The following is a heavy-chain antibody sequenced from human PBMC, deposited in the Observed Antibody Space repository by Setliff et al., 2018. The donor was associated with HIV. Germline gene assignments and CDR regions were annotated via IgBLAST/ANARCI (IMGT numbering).Heavy chain of an antibody. V-gene: IGHV4-34*01. J-gene: IGHJ6*03. CDR2: INHSGST. D-gene: IGHD1-7*01. CDR3: ARNSKNWNYPVEYYDYYMDV. Sequence: SETLSLTCAVYGGAFSGYYWSWIRQPPGKGLEWIGEINHSGSTNYNPSLKSRVTISVDTSKNQFSLRLSSVTAADTVVYYCARNSKNWNYPVEYYDYYMDVWGTGTTVTVSS. CDR1: GGAFSGYY.